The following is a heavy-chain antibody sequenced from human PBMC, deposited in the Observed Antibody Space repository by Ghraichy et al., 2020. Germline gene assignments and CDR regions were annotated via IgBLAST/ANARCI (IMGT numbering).Heavy chain of an antibody. CDR2: LYSSGTT. CDR1: GGSINSYY. V-gene: IGHV4-4*07. J-gene: IGHJ6*02. Sequence: SQTRSLTCIVSGGSINSYYWTWIRQPAGKGLEWIGRLYSSGTTSYNPSLKSRVTMSVDTSKNQLSLNLTSVTAADTAVYYCARGLRGSRGNYYYGMDVWGQGTTVTVSS. CDR3: ARGLRGSRGNYYYGMDV.